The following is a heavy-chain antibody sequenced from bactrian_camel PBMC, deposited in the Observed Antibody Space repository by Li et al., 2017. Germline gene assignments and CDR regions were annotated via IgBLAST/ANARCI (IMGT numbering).Heavy chain of an antibody. Sequence: HVQLVESGGGSVQAGGSWRLSCAASGDAVNSLCMAWFRQAPGKEREGVATIRSDGSTSYVDSVKGRFTISKDNAKNILYLQMNNLKPEDTDMYYCAARELLSGPCVVAFLRRGRWWGQGTQVTVS. CDR2: IRSDGST. CDR3: AARELLSGPCVVAFLRRGRW. J-gene: IGHJ4*01. CDR1: GDAVNSLC. V-gene: IGHV3S55*01. D-gene: IGHD7*01.